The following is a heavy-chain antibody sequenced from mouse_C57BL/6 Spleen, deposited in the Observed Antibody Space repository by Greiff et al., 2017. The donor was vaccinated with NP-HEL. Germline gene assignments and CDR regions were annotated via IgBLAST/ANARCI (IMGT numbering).Heavy chain of an antibody. CDR3: ARDLRYWGLWAMDY. CDR1: GYAFSSSW. J-gene: IGHJ4*01. V-gene: IGHV1-82*01. D-gene: IGHD1-1*02. CDR2: IYPGDGDT. Sequence: VQLQQSGPELVKPGASVKISCKASGYAFSSSWMNWVKQRPGKGLEWIGRIYPGDGDTNYNGKFKGKATLTADKSSSTAYMQLSSLTSEDSAVYFCARDLRYWGLWAMDYWGQGTSVTVSS.